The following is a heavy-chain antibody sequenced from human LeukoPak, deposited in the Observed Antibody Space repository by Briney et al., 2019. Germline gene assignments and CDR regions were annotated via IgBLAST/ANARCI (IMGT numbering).Heavy chain of an antibody. CDR1: GFTFSSYG. V-gene: IGHV3-30*02. CDR2: IRYDGSNK. CDR3: AKDPSDNYYYYYMDV. J-gene: IGHJ6*03. Sequence: SGGSLRLSCAASGFTFSSYGMHWVRQAPGKGLEWVAFIRYDGSNKYYADSVKGRFTISRDNSKNTLYLQMNSLRAEDTAVYYCAKDPSDNYYYYYMDVWGKGTTVTISS.